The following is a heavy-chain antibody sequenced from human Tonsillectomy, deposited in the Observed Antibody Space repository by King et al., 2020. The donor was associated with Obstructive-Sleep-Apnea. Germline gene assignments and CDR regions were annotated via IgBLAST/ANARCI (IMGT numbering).Heavy chain of an antibody. CDR3: ARDVDIVVVPVATDYYFYYGMDV. Sequence: VQLVESGGGVVQPGRSLRLSCAASGFTFSSYAMYWVRQAPGKGLEWVALISYDGSNKYYADSVKGRFTISRDNSKNTLYLQMNSLRAEDTAVYYCARDVDIVVVPVATDYYFYYGMDVWGQGTTVTVPS. J-gene: IGHJ6*02. V-gene: IGHV3-30*04. D-gene: IGHD2-2*03. CDR2: ISYDGSNK. CDR1: GFTFSSYA.